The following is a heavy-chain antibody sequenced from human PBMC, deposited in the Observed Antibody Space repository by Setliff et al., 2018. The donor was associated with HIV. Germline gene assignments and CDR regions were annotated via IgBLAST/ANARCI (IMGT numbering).Heavy chain of an antibody. V-gene: IGHV4-59*11. CDR3: ARYKCTNFAFVGFDV. CDR2: THYSGIT. CDR1: RDSINGHW. Sequence: PEETLSLTCTVSRDSINGHWWSWIRQPPGKGLEWTGSTHYSGITHYNPSLKSRLTISVDTSKNQVSLKLTSVTAADTAVYYCARYKCTNFAFVGFDVWGQGTVVTVSS. D-gene: IGHD2-8*01. J-gene: IGHJ3*01.